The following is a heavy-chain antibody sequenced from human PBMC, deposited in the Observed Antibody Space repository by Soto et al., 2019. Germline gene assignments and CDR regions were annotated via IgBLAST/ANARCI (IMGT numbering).Heavy chain of an antibody. CDR3: VRDRPHNWFDP. V-gene: IGHV3-74*01. Sequence: EGQLVESGGGLVQPGESLRLSCAASGFTFSSYWMHWVRQVPGKGLVWVSRIDNDGNSPAYADSVKGRFTISRDNAKNTVYLQMNSLRYEDTAMYYCVRDRPHNWFDPWGQGTLVTVSS. CDR2: IDNDGNSP. J-gene: IGHJ5*02. CDR1: GFTFSSYW.